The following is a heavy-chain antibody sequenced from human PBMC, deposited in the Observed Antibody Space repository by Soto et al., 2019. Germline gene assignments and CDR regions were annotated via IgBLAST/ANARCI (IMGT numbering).Heavy chain of an antibody. J-gene: IGHJ4*02. CDR3: VRARATDSRPDY. D-gene: IGHD3-22*01. CDR1: GFTFSLYA. Sequence: EVQLVESGGGLVKPGGSLRLSCAASGFTFSLYAMIWVRQAPGKGLEWVSSVSSGSSYIYSADSLKGRFTISRDDAKNSLYLQMNSLRADDTAIYYCVRARATDSRPDYWGQGPLVTVSS. CDR2: VSSGSSYI. V-gene: IGHV3-21*02.